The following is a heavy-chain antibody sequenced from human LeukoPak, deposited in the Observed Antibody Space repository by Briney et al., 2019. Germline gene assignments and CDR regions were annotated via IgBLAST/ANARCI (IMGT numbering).Heavy chain of an antibody. J-gene: IGHJ3*02. V-gene: IGHV1-46*01. CDR3: ARAHYYDSSGYDAFDI. D-gene: IGHD3-22*01. CDR1: GYTFTSYY. CDR2: INPSGGST. Sequence: ASVKVSCKASGYTFTSYYMHWVRQAPGQGLEWMGIINPSGGSTSYAQKFQGRVTMTRDTSTSTAYMELSSLRSEDTAVYYCARAHYYDSSGYDAFDIWGQGTMVTVSS.